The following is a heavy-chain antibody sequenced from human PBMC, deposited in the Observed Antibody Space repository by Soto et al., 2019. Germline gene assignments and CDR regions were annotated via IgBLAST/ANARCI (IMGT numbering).Heavy chain of an antibody. CDR1: GGSISSGGYS. CDR2: IYHSGST. Sequence: SETLSLTCAVSGGSISSGGYSWSWIRQPPGKGLEWIGYIYHSGSTYYNPSLKSRVTISVDRSKNQFSLKLSSVTAADTAVYYCARGGAFWSGYFGHYYYGMDVCGQRTTVTVSS. J-gene: IGHJ6*02. V-gene: IGHV4-30-2*01. CDR3: ARGGAFWSGYFGHYYYGMDV. D-gene: IGHD3-3*01.